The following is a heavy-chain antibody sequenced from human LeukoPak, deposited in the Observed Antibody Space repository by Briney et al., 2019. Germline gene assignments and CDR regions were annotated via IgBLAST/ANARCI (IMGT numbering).Heavy chain of an antibody. V-gene: IGHV4-31*03. CDR1: GGSISSGGYY. CDR2: IYYSGST. CDR3: ARGPGSNWFDP. Sequence: PSETLSLTCTVSGGSISSGGYYWSWIRQHPGKGLEWIGHIYYSGSTYYNPSLKSRLTISVDTSKNQFSLKLSSVTAADTAVYYCARGPGSNWFDPWGQGILVTVSS. J-gene: IGHJ5*02. D-gene: IGHD1-26*01.